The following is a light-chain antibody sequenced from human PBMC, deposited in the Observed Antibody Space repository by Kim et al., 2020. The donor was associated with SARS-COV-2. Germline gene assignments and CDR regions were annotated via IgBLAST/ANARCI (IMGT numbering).Light chain of an antibody. V-gene: IGKV1-33*01. CDR3: QQYDTLIT. CDR1: QDITNY. Sequence: SASVRDRVTITCQASQDITNYLDWYQQQPGKAPKLLIYDASILEAGVPSRFSGRGSGTDFSFTISNLQPEDVATYYCQQYDTLITFGQGTRLEIK. CDR2: DAS. J-gene: IGKJ5*01.